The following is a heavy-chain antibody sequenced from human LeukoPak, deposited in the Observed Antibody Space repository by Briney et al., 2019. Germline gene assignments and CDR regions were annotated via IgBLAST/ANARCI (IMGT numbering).Heavy chain of an antibody. CDR3: ARDLRDCSGGSCPRYYYGMDV. Sequence: GGSLRLSCAASGFTFDDYAMHWVRQAPGKGLEWVSGISWNSGSIGYADSVKGRFTISRDNAKNSLYLQMNSLRAEDTAVYYCARDLRDCSGGSCPRYYYGMDVWGQGTTVTVSS. D-gene: IGHD2-15*01. CDR1: GFTFDDYA. J-gene: IGHJ6*02. CDR2: ISWNSGSI. V-gene: IGHV3-9*01.